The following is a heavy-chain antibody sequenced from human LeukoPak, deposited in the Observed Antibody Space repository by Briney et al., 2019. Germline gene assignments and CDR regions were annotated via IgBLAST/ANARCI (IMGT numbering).Heavy chain of an antibody. CDR3: ARNSGSSSWYASSYYLDY. CDR1: GYSFTSYW. D-gene: IGHD6-13*01. V-gene: IGHV5-51*01. CDR2: IYPGDSDT. J-gene: IGHJ4*02. Sequence: GESLKISCKGSGYSFTSYWIGWVRQMPGKGLEWMGIIYPGDSDTRYSPSFQGQVTISADKSISTAYLQWSSLKASDTAMYYCARNSGSSSWYASSYYLDYWGQGTLVTVSS.